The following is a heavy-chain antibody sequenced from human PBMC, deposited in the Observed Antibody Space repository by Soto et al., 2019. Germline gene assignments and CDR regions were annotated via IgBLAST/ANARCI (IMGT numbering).Heavy chain of an antibody. Sequence: GASVKVSCKASGYTFTSYAMHWVRQAPGQRLEWMGWINAGNGNTKYSQKFQGRVTITRDTSASTAYMELSSLRSEDTAVYYCARCGSYYVEPPDYWGQGTLVTVSS. V-gene: IGHV1-3*01. CDR2: INAGNGNT. CDR3: ARCGSYYVEPPDY. D-gene: IGHD1-26*01. J-gene: IGHJ4*02. CDR1: GYTFTSYA.